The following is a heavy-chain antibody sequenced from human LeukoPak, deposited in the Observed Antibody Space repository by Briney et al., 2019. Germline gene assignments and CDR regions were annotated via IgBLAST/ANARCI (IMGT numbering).Heavy chain of an antibody. CDR3: ARGLSIAAAGNYFDY. V-gene: IGHV1-8*03. Sequence: ASVKVSCKASGYTFTSYDINWVRQAPGQGLEWMGWMNPNSGNTGCAQKFQGRVTITRNTSISTAYMELSSLRSEDTAVYYCARGLSIAAAGNYFDYWGQGTLVTVSS. CDR1: GYTFTSYD. CDR2: MNPNSGNT. D-gene: IGHD6-13*01. J-gene: IGHJ4*02.